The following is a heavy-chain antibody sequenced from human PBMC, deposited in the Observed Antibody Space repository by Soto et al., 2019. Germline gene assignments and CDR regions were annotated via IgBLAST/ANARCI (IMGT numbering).Heavy chain of an antibody. Sequence: GGSLRLSCAASGFTFRSYWMHWVRQAPTKGLVWVSHINSDGSDSTHADSVKGRFTISRDNAKNTLYLQMNSLRAEDTAVYFCVRDDPGLGMDYWGLGTLVTVSS. CDR2: INSDGSDS. CDR3: VRDDPGLGMDY. J-gene: IGHJ4*02. CDR1: GFTFRSYW. D-gene: IGHD1-26*01. V-gene: IGHV3-74*01.